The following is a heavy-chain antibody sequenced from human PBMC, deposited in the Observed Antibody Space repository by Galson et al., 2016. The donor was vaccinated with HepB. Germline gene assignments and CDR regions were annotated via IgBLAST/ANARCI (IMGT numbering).Heavy chain of an antibody. J-gene: IGHJ4*02. V-gene: IGHV3-43*01. CDR2: ITWDGVNI. CDR1: GFPINEPT. CDR3: VRAVKDGYNQLKY. D-gene: IGHD5-24*01. Sequence: SLRLSCAASGFPINEPTIHWVRHPPARGLEWVSLITWDGVNILYADSVKGRFTISRDNKKDSVYLQMNSLRSEDTALYYCVRAVKDGYNQLKYWGQGTLVTVSS.